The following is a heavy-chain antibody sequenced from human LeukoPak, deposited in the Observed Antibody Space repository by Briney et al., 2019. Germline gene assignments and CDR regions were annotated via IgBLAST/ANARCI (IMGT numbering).Heavy chain of an antibody. CDR3: AKDLRVWPYNY. CDR2: ISGSGGST. CDR1: GFTFSSYA. J-gene: IGHJ4*02. D-gene: IGHD1-1*01. V-gene: IGHV3-23*01. Sequence: GGSLRLSCAASGFTFSSYAMSWVRPAPGKGLEWVSAISGSGGSTYYADSVKGRFTISRDNSKNTLYLQMNSLRAEDTAVYYCAKDLRVWPYNYWGQGTLVTVSS.